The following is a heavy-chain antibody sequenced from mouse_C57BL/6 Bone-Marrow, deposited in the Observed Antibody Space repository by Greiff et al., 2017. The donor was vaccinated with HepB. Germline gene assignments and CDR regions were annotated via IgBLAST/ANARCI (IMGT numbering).Heavy chain of an antibody. J-gene: IGHJ4*01. D-gene: IGHD2-5*01. V-gene: IGHV5-9-1*02. CDR1: GFTFSSYA. Sequence: EVQRVESGAGLVKPGGSLKLSCAASGFTFSSYAMSWVRQTPEKRLEWVAYISSGGDYIYYADTVKGRFTISRDNARNTLYLQMSSLKSEDTAMYYCTRERDSCYSTFYAMDYWGQGTSVTVSS. CDR3: TRERDSCYSTFYAMDY. CDR2: ISSGGDYI.